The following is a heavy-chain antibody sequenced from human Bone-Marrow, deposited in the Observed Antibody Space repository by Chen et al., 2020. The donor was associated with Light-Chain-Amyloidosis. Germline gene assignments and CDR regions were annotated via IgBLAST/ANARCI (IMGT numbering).Heavy chain of an antibody. V-gene: IGHV3-23*01. Sequence: LSCAASGFAFSSYAMSWDRQAPGKGLEWVSTISGSGGSRYYGDSVKGRLTISRDNSKNALFLQMNSLRAEDTAVYYCAKDISYDDILPGYPADAFDIWGQGTMVTVSS. CDR2: ISGSGGSR. D-gene: IGHD3-9*01. CDR1: GFAFSSYA. J-gene: IGHJ3*02. CDR3: AKDISYDDILPGYPADAFDI.